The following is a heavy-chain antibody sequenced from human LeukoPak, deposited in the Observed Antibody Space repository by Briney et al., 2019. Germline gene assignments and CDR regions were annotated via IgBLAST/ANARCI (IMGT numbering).Heavy chain of an antibody. CDR3: ARQPPDYYDSSNYYHFYAFDI. J-gene: IGHJ3*02. Sequence: PSETLSLTCSVSGGSISSYYWTWIRQPPGKGLEWIGYIYYSGSTNYNPSLKSRVTISVDTSTNQFSLKLSSVTAAGTAVYYCARQPPDYYDSSNYYHFYAFDIWGQGTMVTVSS. CDR1: GGSISSYY. V-gene: IGHV4-59*08. CDR2: IYYSGST. D-gene: IGHD3-22*01.